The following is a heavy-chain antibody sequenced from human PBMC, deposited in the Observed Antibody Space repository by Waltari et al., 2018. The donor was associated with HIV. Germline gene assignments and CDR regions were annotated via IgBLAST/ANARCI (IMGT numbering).Heavy chain of an antibody. CDR2: IGTAGDT. V-gene: IGHV3-13*01. J-gene: IGHJ3*02. CDR3: ARDIAFMAFDI. Sequence: EVQLVESGGGLVQPGGSLRLSCAASGFSFSSYDMHWVRQATGKGLECVSAIGTAGDTYYPGSVKGRFTISRENAKNSLYLQMNSLRAGDTAVYYCARDIAFMAFDIWGQGTMVTVSS. CDR1: GFSFSSYD. D-gene: IGHD6-13*01.